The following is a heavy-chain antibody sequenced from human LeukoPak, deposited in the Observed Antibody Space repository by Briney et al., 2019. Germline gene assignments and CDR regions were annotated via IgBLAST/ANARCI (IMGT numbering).Heavy chain of an antibody. Sequence: PGGSLRLSCAASGFTFSSHWMSWVRQGPGKGLEWVANIKQDGSEKYYVDSVKGRFTISRDNAKNSLYLLMNSLRAEDTAVYYCVSRYIDWFVPAGVWGQGTTVTVSS. D-gene: IGHD3-9*01. CDR2: IKQDGSEK. CDR1: GFTFSSHW. CDR3: VSRYIDWFVPAGV. J-gene: IGHJ6*02. V-gene: IGHV3-7*01.